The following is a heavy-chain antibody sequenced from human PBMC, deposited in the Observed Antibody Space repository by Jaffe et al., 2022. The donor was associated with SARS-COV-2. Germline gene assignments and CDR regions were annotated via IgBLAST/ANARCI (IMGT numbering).Heavy chain of an antibody. V-gene: IGHV7-4-1*02. CDR2: INTNTGNP. CDR3: ARDFRMDSSSSDYFDY. Sequence: QVQLVQSGSELKKPGASVKVSCKASGYTFVGYAMNWVRQAPGQGLEWLGWINTNTGNPTYAQGFTGRFVFSLDTSVSTAYLQISSLKAEDTAVYYCARDFRMDSSSSDYFDYWGQGTLVTVSS. CDR1: GYTFVGYA. D-gene: IGHD6-6*01. J-gene: IGHJ4*02.